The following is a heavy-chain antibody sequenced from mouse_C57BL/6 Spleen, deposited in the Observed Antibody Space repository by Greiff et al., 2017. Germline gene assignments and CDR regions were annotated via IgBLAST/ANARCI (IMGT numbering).Heavy chain of an antibody. CDR1: GFNIQDYY. J-gene: IGHJ4*01. CDR2: IDPEDGET. D-gene: IGHD1-1*02. CDR3: ARGGNYDAMDY. Sequence: VQLQQSGAELVKPGASVKLSCTASGFNIQDYYMHWVKQRTEQGLEWIGRIDPEDGETKYAPKCQGKATITADTSSNTAYLQLSSLTSEDTAVYYCARGGNYDAMDYWGQGTSVTVSS. V-gene: IGHV14-2*01.